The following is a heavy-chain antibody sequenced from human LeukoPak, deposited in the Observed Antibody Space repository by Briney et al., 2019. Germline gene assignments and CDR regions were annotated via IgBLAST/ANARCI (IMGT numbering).Heavy chain of an antibody. J-gene: IGHJ4*02. Sequence: ASVKVSCKVSGYTLTELSMHWVRQAPGKGREWMGGFDPEDGETIYAQKVQGRVTMTEDTSTDTAYMELSSLRSEDTAVYYCATVLLYDSSGYYSNYFDYWGQGNLVTVSS. V-gene: IGHV1-24*01. CDR1: GYTLTELS. CDR3: ATVLLYDSSGYYSNYFDY. D-gene: IGHD3-22*01. CDR2: FDPEDGET.